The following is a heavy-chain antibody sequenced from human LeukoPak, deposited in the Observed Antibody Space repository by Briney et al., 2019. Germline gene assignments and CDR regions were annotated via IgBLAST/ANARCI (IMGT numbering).Heavy chain of an antibody. V-gene: IGHV4-31*03. CDR1: GGSIARGGHY. Sequence: PSETLSLTCSVTGGSIARGGHYWTWIRQHPGQGLEWIGYIYYSGSTYYSPSLKSRITMSIDTSKNQFSLKLSSVTAADTAVYYCARGILTGGYSYGYSYFDPWGQGTLVTVSS. CDR3: ARGILTGGYSYGYSYFDP. CDR2: IYYSGST. J-gene: IGHJ5*02. D-gene: IGHD5-18*01.